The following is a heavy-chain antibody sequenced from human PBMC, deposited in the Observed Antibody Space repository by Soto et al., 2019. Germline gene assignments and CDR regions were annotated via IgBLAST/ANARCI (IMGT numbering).Heavy chain of an antibody. D-gene: IGHD4-4*01. V-gene: IGHV4-59*08. CDR2: IYYSGST. J-gene: IGHJ6*03. Sequence: SETLSLTCTVSGGSISSYYWSWIRQPPGKGLEWIGYIYYSGSTNYNPSLKSRVTISVDTSKNQFSLKLSSVTAADTAAYYCARQLHSDYYYYYMDVWGKGTTVTVSS. CDR1: GGSISSYY. CDR3: ARQLHSDYYYYYMDV.